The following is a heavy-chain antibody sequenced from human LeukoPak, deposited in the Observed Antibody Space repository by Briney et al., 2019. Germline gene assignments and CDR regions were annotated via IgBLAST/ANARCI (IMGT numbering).Heavy chain of an antibody. Sequence: SGGSLRLSCAASGFTFSSYGMTWVRQAPGKGLEWVSSISGSGGSTYYADSVKGRFTISRDNAKNSLYLQMNSLRAEDTAVYYCARGYSSGWFASNWFDPWGQGTLVTVSS. CDR2: ISGSGGST. CDR3: ARGYSSGWFASNWFDP. V-gene: IGHV3-23*01. CDR1: GFTFSSYG. D-gene: IGHD6-19*01. J-gene: IGHJ5*02.